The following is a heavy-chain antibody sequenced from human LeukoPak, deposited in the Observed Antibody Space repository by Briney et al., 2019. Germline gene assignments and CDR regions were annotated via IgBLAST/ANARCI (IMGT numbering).Heavy chain of an antibody. V-gene: IGHV4-4*09. D-gene: IGHD3-22*01. CDR3: ARGYFDSRHSSNPLDY. Sequence: SETLSLTCTVSGDSISGYYWSWIRQTPEKGLEWIGCIHSSGSTIYNPSLKNRVTISVDTSKKQFSLRLTSVTAADTAVYFCARGYFDSRHSSNPLDYWGQGALVTVSS. CDR2: IHSSGST. J-gene: IGHJ4*02. CDR1: GDSISGYY.